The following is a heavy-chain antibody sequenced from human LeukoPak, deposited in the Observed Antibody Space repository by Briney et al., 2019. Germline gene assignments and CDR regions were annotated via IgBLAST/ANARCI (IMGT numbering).Heavy chain of an antibody. D-gene: IGHD7-27*01. CDR3: ARELTGVFPPDALDI. V-gene: IGHV3-48*01. CDR1: GFTFTTYS. CDR2: ISRSSVTI. Sequence: GGSLRLSCAASGFTFTTYSMNWVRQAPGKGLEWVSYISRSSVTIYYADSVKGRFTISRDNAKNSVYLQMNSLRAEDTAVYYCARELTGVFPPDALDIWGQGTMVTVSS. J-gene: IGHJ3*02.